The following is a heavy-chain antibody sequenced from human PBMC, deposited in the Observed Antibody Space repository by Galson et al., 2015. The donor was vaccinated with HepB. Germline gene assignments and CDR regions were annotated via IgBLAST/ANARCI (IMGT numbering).Heavy chain of an antibody. CDR2: IYYSGST. J-gene: IGHJ6*02. D-gene: IGHD4-11*01. CDR1: GGSISSGGYY. Sequence: TLSLTCTVSGGSISSGGYYWSWIRQHPGKGLEWIGYIYYSGSTYYNPSLKSRVTISVDTSKNQFSLKLSSVTAADTAVYYCARDGLQYGMDVWGQGTTVTVSS. V-gene: IGHV4-31*03. CDR3: ARDGLQYGMDV.